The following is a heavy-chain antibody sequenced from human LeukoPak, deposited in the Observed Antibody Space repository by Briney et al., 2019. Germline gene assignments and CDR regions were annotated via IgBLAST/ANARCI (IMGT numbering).Heavy chain of an antibody. J-gene: IGHJ4*02. Sequence: QPGGSLRLSCAASGFTFSSFWMHWVRQPPGKGLVWVSRITSDGSSTRSADSVKGRLTTSRDNAKNTLYLQLNSLRVEDTATYFCARDLGDGTPFDYWGQGTLVTVSS. CDR1: GFTFSSFW. CDR2: ITSDGSST. CDR3: ARDLGDGTPFDY. V-gene: IGHV3-74*01. D-gene: IGHD1-7*01.